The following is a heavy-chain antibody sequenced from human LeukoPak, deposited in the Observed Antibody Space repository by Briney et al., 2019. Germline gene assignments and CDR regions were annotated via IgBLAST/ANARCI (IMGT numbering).Heavy chain of an antibody. CDR3: ARLPRRSYYYYYMDV. V-gene: IGHV1-2*02. Sequence: ASVKVSCKASGYTFTGYYIHWVRQAPGQGLEWMGWINPNSGGTNYAQKFQGRVTMTRDTSISTAYMELSRLRSDDTAVYYCARLPRRSYYYYYMDVWGKGTTVTVSS. J-gene: IGHJ6*03. CDR1: GYTFTGYY. CDR2: INPNSGGT.